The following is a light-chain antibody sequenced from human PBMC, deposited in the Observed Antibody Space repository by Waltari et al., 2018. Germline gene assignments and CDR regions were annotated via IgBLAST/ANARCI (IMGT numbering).Light chain of an antibody. CDR1: QSVFYSSDNKNY. CDR2: WAS. CDR3: QQYYRSRT. Sequence: DIVITQSTDSLAVSLGERATLACKSSQSVFYSSDNKNYLAWYQHKPVQPPKLLFYWASTRESGVPDRFSASGSGTDFTLTINNLQAEDVAVYYCQQYYRSRTFGQGTKVEIK. V-gene: IGKV4-1*01. J-gene: IGKJ1*01.